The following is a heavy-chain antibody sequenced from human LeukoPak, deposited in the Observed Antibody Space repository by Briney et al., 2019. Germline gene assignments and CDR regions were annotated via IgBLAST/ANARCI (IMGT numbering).Heavy chain of an antibody. CDR2: ISWNSGSI. CDR1: GFTFDDYA. CDR3: AKDKGAVGAYGMAV. J-gene: IGHJ6*02. D-gene: IGHD2-15*01. V-gene: IGHV3-9*01. Sequence: GGSLRLSCAASGFTFDDYAMHWVRQAPGKGLEWVSGISWNSGSIGYADSVKGRFTISRDNAKNSLYLQMNSLRAEDTALYYCAKDKGAVGAYGMAVWGQGTTVTVSS.